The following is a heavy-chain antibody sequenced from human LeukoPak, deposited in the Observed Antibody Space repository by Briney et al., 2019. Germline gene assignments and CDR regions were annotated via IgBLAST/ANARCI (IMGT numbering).Heavy chain of an antibody. Sequence: EASVKVSCKASGYTFTSYGISWVRRAPGQGLEWMGWISAYNGNTIYAQKLQGRVTMTTDTSTSTAYMELRSLRSDDTAVYYCARGAAAGTPAEYFQHWGQGTLVTVSS. CDR2: ISAYNGNT. CDR1: GYTFTSYG. J-gene: IGHJ1*01. D-gene: IGHD6-13*01. CDR3: ARGAAAGTPAEYFQH. V-gene: IGHV1-18*01.